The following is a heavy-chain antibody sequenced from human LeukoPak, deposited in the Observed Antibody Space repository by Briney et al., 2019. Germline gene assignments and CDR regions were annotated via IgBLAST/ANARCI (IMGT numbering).Heavy chain of an antibody. CDR3: AKDMGSSGYYTEFDC. CDR1: GFTFDDYG. J-gene: IGHJ4*02. D-gene: IGHD3-22*01. V-gene: IGHV3-9*01. CDR2: ISWNSGSI. Sequence: GGSLRLSCAASGFTFDDYGMHWVRQAPGKGLEWVSGISWNSGSIGYADSVKGRFTISRDNAKNSLYLQMNSLRAEDTALYYCAKDMGSSGYYTEFDCWGQGTLVTVSS.